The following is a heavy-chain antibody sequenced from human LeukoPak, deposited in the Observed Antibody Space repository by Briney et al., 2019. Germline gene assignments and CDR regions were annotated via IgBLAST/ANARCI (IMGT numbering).Heavy chain of an antibody. CDR3: ARGGRGSAVPAARPIYFDY. Sequence: SETLSLTCAVYGGSFSGYYWSWIRQPPGKGLEWIGEINHSGSTNYNPSLKSRVTISVDTSKNQFSLKLSSVTAADTAVYYCARGGRGSAVPAARPIYFDYWGQGTLVTVSS. CDR2: INHSGST. V-gene: IGHV4-34*01. CDR1: GGSFSGYY. D-gene: IGHD2-2*02. J-gene: IGHJ4*02.